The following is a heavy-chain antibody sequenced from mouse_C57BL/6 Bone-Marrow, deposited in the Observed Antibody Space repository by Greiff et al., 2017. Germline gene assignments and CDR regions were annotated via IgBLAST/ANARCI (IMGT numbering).Heavy chain of an antibody. V-gene: IGHV1-55*01. Sequence: QVQLKQPGAELVKPGASVKMSCKASGYTFTSYWITWVKQRPGQGLEWIGDIYPGSGCTNYNEKFKSKATLTVDTSSSTAYMQLRSLTSEDSAGYYCARPDYSSYWYGYVWGTGTTVTVSS. D-gene: IGHD2-5*01. CDR2: IYPGSGCT. CDR3: ARPDYSSYWYGYV. J-gene: IGHJ1*03. CDR1: GYTFTSYW.